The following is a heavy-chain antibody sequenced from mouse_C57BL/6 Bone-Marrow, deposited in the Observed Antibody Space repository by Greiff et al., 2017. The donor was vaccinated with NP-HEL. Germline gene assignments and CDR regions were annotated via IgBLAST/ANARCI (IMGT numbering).Heavy chain of an antibody. D-gene: IGHD1-1*01. V-gene: IGHV1-82*01. CDR3: ARAYYYGRWYFDV. CDR1: GYAFSSSW. CDR2: IYPGDGDT. Sequence: VQLHQSGPELVKPGASVKISCKASGYAFSSSWMNWVKQRPGKGLEWIGRIYPGDGDTNYNGKFKGKATLTADKSSSTAYMQLSSLTSEDSAVYFCARAYYYGRWYFDVWGTGTTVTVSS. J-gene: IGHJ1*03.